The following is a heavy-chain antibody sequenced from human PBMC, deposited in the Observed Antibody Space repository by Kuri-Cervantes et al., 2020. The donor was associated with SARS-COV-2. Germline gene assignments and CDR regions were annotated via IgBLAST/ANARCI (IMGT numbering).Heavy chain of an antibody. J-gene: IGHJ6*02. CDR1: GYTFTDYY. CDR2: INPNSGGT. CDR3: ARGMVRGVIQYYYYGMDV. Sequence: ASVKVSCKASGYTFTDYYMYWVRQAPGQGLEWMGWINPNSGGTNYAQKFQGWVTMTRDTSISTAYMELSRLRSDDTAVYYCARGMVRGVIQYYYYGMDVWGQETTVTVSS. V-gene: IGHV1-2*04. D-gene: IGHD3-10*01.